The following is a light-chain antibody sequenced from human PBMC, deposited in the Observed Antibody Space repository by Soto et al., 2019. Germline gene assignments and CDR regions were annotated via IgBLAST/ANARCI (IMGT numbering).Light chain of an antibody. CDR3: QVWDSSTSSYV. CDR1: NIGSKN. J-gene: IGLJ1*01. CDR2: RDS. Sequence: SYELTQPLSVSVAQGQTARITCGGNNIGSKNVHWYQQKPGQAPVLVMYRDSNRPSGIPERFSGSNSGNTATLTISRAQAGDEADYYCQVWDSSTSSYVFGTGTKLTVL. V-gene: IGLV3-9*01.